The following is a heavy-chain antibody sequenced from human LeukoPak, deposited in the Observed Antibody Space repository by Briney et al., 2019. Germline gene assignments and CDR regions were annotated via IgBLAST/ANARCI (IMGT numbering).Heavy chain of an antibody. V-gene: IGHV3-30*18. Sequence: GGSLRLSCAASGFTFSSYVMYWVRQAPGKGLEWVAIISYDGSDKNYADSVKGRFTISRDNSKNTLYLQMNSLRAEDTAVYYCAKGARPFGDLDYWGQGTLVTVSS. CDR3: AKGARPFGDLDY. J-gene: IGHJ4*02. CDR2: ISYDGSDK. CDR1: GFTFSSYV. D-gene: IGHD3-10*01.